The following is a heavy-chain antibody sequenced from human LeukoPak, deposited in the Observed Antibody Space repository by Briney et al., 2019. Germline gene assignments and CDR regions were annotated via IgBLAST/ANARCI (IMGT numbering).Heavy chain of an antibody. V-gene: IGHV3-53*01. J-gene: IGHJ4*02. CDR1: GFIFSRYD. CDR2: IYAGGST. Sequence: GGSLRLSCAASGFIFSRYDMHWVRQGIGKGLVWVSVIYAGGSTYYADSVKGRFTISRDNSKNTLYLQMSSLRAEDTAVYYCARGFCSGGSCYDFDYWGQGTLVTVSS. CDR3: ARGFCSGGSCYDFDY. D-gene: IGHD2-15*01.